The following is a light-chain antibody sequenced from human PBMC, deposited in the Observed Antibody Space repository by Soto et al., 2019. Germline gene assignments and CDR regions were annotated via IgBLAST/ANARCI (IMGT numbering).Light chain of an antibody. V-gene: IGLV2-14*01. CDR1: SSDIGGYNY. Sequence: QSALTQPASVSGSPGQSITFSCTGTSSDIGGYNYVSWYQQHTGKAPKLMIYEVSNRPSGVSDRFSGSKSGNTASLTISGLQAEDEADYYCTSYTSSTTNYVFGTGTKLTVL. CDR3: TSYTSSTTNYV. J-gene: IGLJ1*01. CDR2: EVS.